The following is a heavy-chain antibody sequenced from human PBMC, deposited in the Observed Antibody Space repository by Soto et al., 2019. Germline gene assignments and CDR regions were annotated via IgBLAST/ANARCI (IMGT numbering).Heavy chain of an antibody. V-gene: IGHV3-11*05. D-gene: IGHD5-12*01. CDR2: ISSSSSYT. CDR1: GFTFSDYY. Sequence: QVPLVESGGGLVKPGGSLRLSCAASGFTFSDYYMSWIRQAPGKGLEWVSYISSSSSYTNYADSVKGRFTISRDNAKNSLYLQMNSLRAEDTAVYYCARGIVATGYYYYGMDVWGQGTTVTVSS. CDR3: ARGIVATGYYYYGMDV. J-gene: IGHJ6*02.